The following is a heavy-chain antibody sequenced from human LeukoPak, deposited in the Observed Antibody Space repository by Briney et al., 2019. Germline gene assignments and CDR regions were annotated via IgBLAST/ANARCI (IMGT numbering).Heavy chain of an antibody. CDR1: GYSISSGYY. J-gene: IGHJ5*01. V-gene: IGHV4-38-2*02. Sequence: SETLSLTCTVSGYSISSGYYWGWIRQPPGKGLEWIGSIYQSGSTYYNPSLKSRVTISVDTSKNQFSLKLSSVTAADTAVYYCATDGMVRGPDAWFDSWGQGTLVTVSS. CDR2: IYQSGST. D-gene: IGHD3-10*01. CDR3: ATDGMVRGPDAWFDS.